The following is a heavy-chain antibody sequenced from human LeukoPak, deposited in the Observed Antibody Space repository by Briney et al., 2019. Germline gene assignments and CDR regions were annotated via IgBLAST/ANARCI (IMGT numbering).Heavy chain of an antibody. D-gene: IGHD3-22*01. J-gene: IGHJ4*02. CDR1: GFTFSSYW. Sequence: GGSLRLSCAASGFTFSSYWMHWVRQAPGKGLEWVSSISTSSSYIYYADSVKGRFTISRGNAKNSLFLQMNSLRAEDTAVYYCARVGTSRGIVVDPFDYWGQGTLVTVSS. CDR2: ISTSSSYI. V-gene: IGHV3-21*06. CDR3: ARVGTSRGIVVDPFDY.